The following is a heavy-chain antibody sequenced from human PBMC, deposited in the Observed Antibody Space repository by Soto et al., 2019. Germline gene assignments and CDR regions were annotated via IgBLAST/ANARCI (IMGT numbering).Heavy chain of an antibody. Sequence: SETLSLTCTVSGGSISSYYWSWIRQPPGKGLEWIGYIYYSGSTNYNPSRKSRVTISVDTSKNQFSLKLSSVTAADTAVYYCARYYCSSTSCYSMVFGPWGQGTLVTVSS. D-gene: IGHD2-2*02. J-gene: IGHJ5*02. CDR1: GGSISSYY. CDR3: ARYYCSSTSCYSMVFGP. CDR2: IYYSGST. V-gene: IGHV4-59*01.